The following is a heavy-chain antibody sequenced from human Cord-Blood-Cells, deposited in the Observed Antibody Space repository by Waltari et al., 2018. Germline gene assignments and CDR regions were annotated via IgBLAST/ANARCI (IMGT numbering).Heavy chain of an antibody. CDR3: ARISSITGSDY. Sequence: QVQLQQWGAGLLKPSETLSLTCAVYGGSFSGYYWSWIRQPPGKGLEGIGEINHSGSTNYNPSLKSRVTISVDTSKNQFSLKLSSVTAADTAVYYCARISSITGSDYWGQGTLVTVSS. J-gene: IGHJ4*02. CDR1: GGSFSGYY. D-gene: IGHD5-12*01. CDR2: INHSGST. V-gene: IGHV4-34*01.